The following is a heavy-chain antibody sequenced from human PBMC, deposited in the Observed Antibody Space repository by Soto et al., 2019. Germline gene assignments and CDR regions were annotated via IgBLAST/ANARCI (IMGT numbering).Heavy chain of an antibody. CDR3: ARGGGVTTTGDDY. CDR2: IYHSGST. V-gene: IGHV4-30-2*01. Sequence: QLQLQESGSGLVKPSQTLSLTCAVSGGSINTATHSWSWIRQPPGKGLEWIGYIYHSGSTYYNPSVKRRVTISIDKSNNQFSLRLGSVTAADTAVYYCARGGGVTTTGDDYWGQGILVTVSS. J-gene: IGHJ4*02. CDR1: GGSINTATHS. D-gene: IGHD4-4*01.